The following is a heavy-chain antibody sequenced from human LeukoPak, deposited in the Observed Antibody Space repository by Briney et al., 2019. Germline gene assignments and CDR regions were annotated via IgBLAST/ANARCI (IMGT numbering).Heavy chain of an antibody. Sequence: PGGSLRLSCAASGFTFTTYNMNWVRQAPGKGLEWVSYISSSGGTIYYADSVKGRFTISRDSAKNSLYLQMNSLRDEDTAVYYCARDFYGDWAFDIWGQGTMVTVSS. CDR1: GFTFTTYN. D-gene: IGHD4-17*01. CDR3: ARDFYGDWAFDI. J-gene: IGHJ3*02. V-gene: IGHV3-48*02. CDR2: ISSSGGTI.